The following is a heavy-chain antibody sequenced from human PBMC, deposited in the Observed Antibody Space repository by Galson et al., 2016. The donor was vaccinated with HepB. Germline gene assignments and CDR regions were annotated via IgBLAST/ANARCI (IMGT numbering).Heavy chain of an antibody. Sequence: PALVKPTQTLTLTCTFSGFSLTTSGMCVSWIRQPPGKALEWLARIDWNDEKDYNTSLKTRLSISGDTSKNQVVLTMTNMDPVDTATYYCARVYGRSPPYWGRGTLVTVSS. CDR2: IDWNDEK. CDR3: ARVYGRSPPY. J-gene: IGHJ4*02. V-gene: IGHV2-70*11. D-gene: IGHD3-10*01. CDR1: GFSLTTSGMC.